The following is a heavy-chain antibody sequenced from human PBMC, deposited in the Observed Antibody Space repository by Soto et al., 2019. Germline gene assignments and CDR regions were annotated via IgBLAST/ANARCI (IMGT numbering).Heavy chain of an antibody. CDR1: GYTFTAYA. Sequence: QVQLVQSGGEERKPGASVRLSCEASGYTFTAYALHWLRQAPGQSLEWMAWINPGNGNTKYSLKFLGRVSITKDTSATTAYLELSSLKSEDTAVYYCASSAISPYGGLIGPFDYWGQGDLVTVSS. D-gene: IGHD3-16*02. V-gene: IGHV1-3*05. CDR3: ASSAISPYGGLIGPFDY. CDR2: INPGNGNT. J-gene: IGHJ4*02.